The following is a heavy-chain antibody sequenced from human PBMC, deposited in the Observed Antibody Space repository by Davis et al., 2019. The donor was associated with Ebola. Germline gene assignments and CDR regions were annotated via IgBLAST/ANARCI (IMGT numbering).Heavy chain of an antibody. D-gene: IGHD1-26*01. Sequence: PSETLSLTCAVYGGSFSGYYWSWIRQPTGKGLEWIGYIYYSGSTNYNPSLKSRVTMSVDTSKNQFSLKLSSVTAADTAVYYCARDRNIVGDLGFDYWGQGTLVTVSS. CDR1: GGSFSGYY. J-gene: IGHJ4*02. CDR2: IYYSGST. V-gene: IGHV4-59*12. CDR3: ARDRNIVGDLGFDY.